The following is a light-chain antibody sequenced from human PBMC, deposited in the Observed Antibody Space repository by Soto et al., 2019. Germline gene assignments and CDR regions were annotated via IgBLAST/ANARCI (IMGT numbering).Light chain of an antibody. CDR1: ESISSNY. J-gene: IGKJ2*01. Sequence: EIFLTQSPGTLSLSPGQRATLLCRASESISSNYLVWYQQRPGQAPRLLIYGASSRATGIPDRFSGSGSGTDFTLTISRLEPEDFAVYHCQHYGNSHFSFGPGTKLEIK. CDR3: QHYGNSHFS. V-gene: IGKV3-20*01. CDR2: GAS.